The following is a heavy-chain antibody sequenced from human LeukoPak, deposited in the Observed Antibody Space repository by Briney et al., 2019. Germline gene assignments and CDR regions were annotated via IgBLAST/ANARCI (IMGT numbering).Heavy chain of an antibody. J-gene: IGHJ3*02. Sequence: ASVKVSCKTSGYTFTGYYMHWVRQAPGQGLEWMGWINPNSGGTNYAQKLQGRVTMTTDTSTSTAYMELRSLKSDDTAVYYCASLKNYYDSSGYLVTDAFDIWGQGTMVTVSS. D-gene: IGHD3-22*01. CDR3: ASLKNYYDSSGYLVTDAFDI. CDR2: INPNSGGT. V-gene: IGHV1-2*02. CDR1: GYTFTGYY.